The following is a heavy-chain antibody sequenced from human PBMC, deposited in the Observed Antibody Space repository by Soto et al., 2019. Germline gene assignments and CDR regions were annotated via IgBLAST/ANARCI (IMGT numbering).Heavy chain of an antibody. V-gene: IGHV4-39*01. Sequence: SETLSLTCTVSGGAINSTVYYWGWIRQPPGKGLEWIGSSNYGGPTYYSPSLQSRVTISLDTAKNHFSLNLRSVTAADTAVYYCARRGAYSTSVYYYYGMDVWGQGTTVTVSS. CDR2: SNYGGPT. J-gene: IGHJ6*02. CDR3: ARRGAYSTSVYYYYGMDV. CDR1: GGAINSTVYY. D-gene: IGHD6-13*01.